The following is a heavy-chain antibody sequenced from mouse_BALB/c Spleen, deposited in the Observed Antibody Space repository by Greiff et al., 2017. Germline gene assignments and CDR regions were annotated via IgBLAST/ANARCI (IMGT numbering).Heavy chain of an antibody. Sequence: QVQLQQSGAELVKPGASVKLSCKASGYTFTSYWMHWVKQRPGQGLEWIGEIDPSDSYTNYNQKFKGKATLTVDKSSSTAYMQLSSLTSEDSAVYYCARQDGLYYYAMDYWGQGTSGNV. CDR3: ARQDGLYYYAMDY. CDR2: IDPSDSYT. D-gene: IGHD2-3*01. CDR1: GYTFTSYW. J-gene: IGHJ4*01. V-gene: IGHV1-69*02.